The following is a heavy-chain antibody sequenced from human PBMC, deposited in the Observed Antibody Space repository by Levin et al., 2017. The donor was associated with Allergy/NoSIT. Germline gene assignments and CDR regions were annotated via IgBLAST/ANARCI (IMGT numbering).Heavy chain of an antibody. CDR2: IDHSGST. V-gene: IGHV4-4*02. CDR3: ARDRGGDYGDYYFDS. CDR1: GASISSKNW. Sequence: PGGSLRLSCDVSGASISSKNWWSWVRQPPGKGLEWIGEIDHSGSTNYNSSLESRATISVDKAKNQFSLKVTSVTAADTAVYYCARDRGGDYGDYYFDSWGQGTRVTVSS. D-gene: IGHD4-17*01. J-gene: IGHJ4*02.